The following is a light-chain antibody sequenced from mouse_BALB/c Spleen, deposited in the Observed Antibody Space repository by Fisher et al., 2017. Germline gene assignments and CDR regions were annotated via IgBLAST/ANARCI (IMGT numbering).Light chain of an antibody. CDR2: LTS. J-gene: IGKJ5*01. V-gene: IGKV4-61*01. CDR3: HQYHRSPLT. CDR1: SSVSY. Sequence: IVITQSPALMAASPGEKVTMTCSASSSVSYMYWYQQKPRSSPKPWIYLTSNLASGVPARFSGSGSGTSYSLTISSMEAEDAATYYCHQYHRSPLTFGAGTKLELK.